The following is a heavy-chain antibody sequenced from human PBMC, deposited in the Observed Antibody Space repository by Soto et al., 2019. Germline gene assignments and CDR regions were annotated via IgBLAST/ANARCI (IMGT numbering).Heavy chain of an antibody. D-gene: IGHD1-26*01. CDR3: ARDLRNSIVGTNYYYYGMDV. V-gene: IGHV3-30-3*01. J-gene: IGHJ6*02. Sequence: GGSLRLSCAASGFTFSSYAMHWVRQAPGKGLEWVAAISYDGSSKYYADSVKGRFTISRDNSKNTLYLQMNSLRAEDTAVYYCARDLRNSIVGTNYYYYGMDVWGQGTTVTVSS. CDR2: ISYDGSSK. CDR1: GFTFSSYA.